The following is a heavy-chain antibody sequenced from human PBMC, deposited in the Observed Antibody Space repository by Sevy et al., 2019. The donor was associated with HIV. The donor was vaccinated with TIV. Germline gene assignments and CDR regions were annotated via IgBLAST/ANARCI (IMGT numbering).Heavy chain of an antibody. CDR2: IKQDGSEK. V-gene: IGHV3-7*01. D-gene: IGHD2-15*01. Sequence: GGSLRLSCAASGFTFSSYWMSWVRQAPGKGLEWVANIKQDGSEKYYVDSVKGRFTISRDNAKNSLYLQMNSLRAEDTAVYYRARGDIVVVVAAMGLDYWGQGTLVTVSS. CDR3: ARGDIVVVVAAMGLDY. CDR1: GFTFSSYW. J-gene: IGHJ4*02.